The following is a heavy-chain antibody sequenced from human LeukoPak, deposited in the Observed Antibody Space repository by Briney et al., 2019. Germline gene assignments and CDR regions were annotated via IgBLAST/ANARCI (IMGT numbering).Heavy chain of an antibody. V-gene: IGHV3-7*01. J-gene: IGHJ4*02. CDR3: AEGTTG. CDR1: GFSLSRYW. CDR2: INQDGSEK. D-gene: IGHD1-1*01. Sequence: GGSLTLSCAAGFSLSRYWMTWVRQAPGKGLEWVANINQDGSEKFYVDSVKGRFTISRDNAKNSLYLQMNSLRAEDTAVYYCAEGTTGWGQGTLVTVSS.